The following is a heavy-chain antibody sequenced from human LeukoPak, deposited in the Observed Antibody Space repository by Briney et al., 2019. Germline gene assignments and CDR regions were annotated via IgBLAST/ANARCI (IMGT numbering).Heavy chain of an antibody. D-gene: IGHD5-18*01. CDR2: INAGNGNT. CDR1: GYTLTSYA. Sequence: ASVKVSCKASGYTLTSYAMHWVRQAPGQRLEWMGWINAGNGNTKYSQKFQGRVTITRDTSASTAYMELSSLRSEDTAVYYCARTTAMVTILDYWGQGTLVTVSS. CDR3: ARTTAMVTILDY. V-gene: IGHV1-3*01. J-gene: IGHJ4*02.